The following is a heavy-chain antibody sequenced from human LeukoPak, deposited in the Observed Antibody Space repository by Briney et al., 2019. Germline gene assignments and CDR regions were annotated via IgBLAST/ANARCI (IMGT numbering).Heavy chain of an antibody. D-gene: IGHD3-10*01. CDR1: GFTFSSYG. CDR3: ARGEYYGSGLPKRVAY. J-gene: IGHJ4*02. V-gene: IGHV3-30*02. CDR2: IRYDGSNK. Sequence: GGSLRLSCAASGFTFSSYGMHWVRQAPGKGLEWVAFIRYDGSNKYYADSVKGRFTISRDNSKNTLYLQMNSLRAEDTAVYYCARGEYYGSGLPKRVAYWGQGTLVTVSS.